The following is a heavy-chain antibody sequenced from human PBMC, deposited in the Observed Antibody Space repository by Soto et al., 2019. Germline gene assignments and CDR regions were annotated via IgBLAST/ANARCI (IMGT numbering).Heavy chain of an antibody. D-gene: IGHD3-16*02. CDR2: IIPIFGTA. J-gene: IGHJ5*02. CDR1: GGSFRSYA. Sequence: QVQLVQSGAEVKKPGSSVKVSCKASGGSFRSYAISWVRQAPGQGLEWMGGIIPIFGTANYAQKFQGSVTITPDESTSTAYMELSSLRSEDTAVYYCTTDPCWPDDHVWGSYRCDNWFDHWGQGTLVTVSS. CDR3: TTDPCWPDDHVWGSYRCDNWFDH. V-gene: IGHV1-69*01.